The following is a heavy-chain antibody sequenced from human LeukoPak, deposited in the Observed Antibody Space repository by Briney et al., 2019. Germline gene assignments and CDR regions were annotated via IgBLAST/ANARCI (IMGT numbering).Heavy chain of an antibody. J-gene: IGHJ4*02. CDR3: ARRSGYYDGYFDY. CDR2: ITSSSTYV. CDR1: GFTFNNYN. Sequence: GGSLRLSCAASGFTFNNYNMNWVRQAPGKALEWVSSITSSSTYVSYADSVKGRFTISRDNSKNTLYLQMNSLRVEDTAVYYCARRSGYYDGYFDYWGQGTLVTVSS. D-gene: IGHD3-22*01. V-gene: IGHV3-21*04.